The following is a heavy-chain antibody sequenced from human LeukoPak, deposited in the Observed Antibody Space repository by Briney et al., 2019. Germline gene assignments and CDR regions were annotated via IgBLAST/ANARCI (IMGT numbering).Heavy chain of an antibody. V-gene: IGHV4-59*01. CDR2: IYYSGST. D-gene: IGHD2-2*02. CDR3: ARVIPLTATWFDP. CDR1: GGSISSYY. Sequence: SETLSLTCTVSGGSISSYYWSWIRQPPGKGLEWIGYIYYSGSTNYNPSLKSRVTISVDTSKDQFSLKLSSVTAADTAVYYCARVIPLTATWFDPWGQGTLVTVSS. J-gene: IGHJ5*02.